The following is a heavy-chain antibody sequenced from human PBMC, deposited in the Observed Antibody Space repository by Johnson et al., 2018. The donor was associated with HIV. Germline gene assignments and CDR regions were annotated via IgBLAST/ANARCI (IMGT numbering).Heavy chain of an antibody. Sequence: VQLVESGGGLVQPGRSLRLSCAASGITFDEYALHWVRQAPGKGLEWVSGISWNNGTIGYADSVMGRFTISRDNSKNSLYLQMNSLRPEDTAVYYWARDSSNSFRFEMYAFDIWGQGTMVTVSS. CDR2: ISWNNGTI. V-gene: IGHV3-9*01. CDR3: ARDSSNSFRFEMYAFDI. CDR1: GITFDEYA. D-gene: IGHD6-6*01. J-gene: IGHJ3*02.